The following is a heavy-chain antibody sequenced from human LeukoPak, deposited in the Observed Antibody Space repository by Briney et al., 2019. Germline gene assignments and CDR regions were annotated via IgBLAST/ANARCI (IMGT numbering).Heavy chain of an antibody. J-gene: IGHJ4*02. D-gene: IGHD3/OR15-3a*01. CDR3: ATSYDMGWLIGY. CDR2: IKQDGSEK. Sequence: GGSLRLSCAASGFTFGDTWMNWVRQVPGQGLEWVANIKQDGSEKFYEASVKGRFTISRDNGKSSLYLQTNSLRAEDTALYYCATSYDMGWLIGYWGQGTLVTVSS. CDR1: GFTFGDTW. V-gene: IGHV3-7*03.